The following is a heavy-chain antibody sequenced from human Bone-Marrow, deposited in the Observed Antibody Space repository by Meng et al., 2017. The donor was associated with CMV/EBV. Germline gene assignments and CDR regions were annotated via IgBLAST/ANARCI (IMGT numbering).Heavy chain of an antibody. Sequence: GGSLRLSCAASGFTVSSNYMSWVRQAPGKGLEWVSVIYSGGSTYYADSVKGRFTISRDNGENTLYLEMNSLRAEDTAVYYCARDWSGSDDYWGQGTLVTFYS. J-gene: IGHJ4*02. CDR3: ARDWSGSDDY. CDR1: GFTVSSNY. V-gene: IGHV3-53*01. D-gene: IGHD1-26*01. CDR2: IYSGGST.